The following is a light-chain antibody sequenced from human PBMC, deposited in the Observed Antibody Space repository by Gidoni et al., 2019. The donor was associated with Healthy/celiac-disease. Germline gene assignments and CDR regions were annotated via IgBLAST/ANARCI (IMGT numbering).Light chain of an antibody. CDR1: QSLLHSNGYNY. V-gene: IGKV2-28*01. Sequence: DIVITQSPLSLPVTPGEPASISCRSSQSLLHSNGYNYLQWFLQKPGQPPQLLYYLGPNRASGVPDRFSGRGSGTYFTLKISIVEAEDVGVYYCMQALQTPLTFGGGTKVEIK. CDR2: LGP. CDR3: MQALQTPLT. J-gene: IGKJ4*01.